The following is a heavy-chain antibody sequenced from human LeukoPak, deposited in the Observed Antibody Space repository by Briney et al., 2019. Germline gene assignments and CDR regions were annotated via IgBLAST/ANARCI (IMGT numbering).Heavy chain of an antibody. CDR2: ISASGGST. V-gene: IGHV3-23*01. D-gene: IGHD4-23*01. J-gene: IGHJ4*02. CDR3: ARRGDGGRSFDY. Sequence: GGSLRLSCAASGFTFNSSAMSWVRQVPGKGLEWVSGISASGGSTYYADSVKGRFTISRDNSKNTLFLQMNSLRAEDTAVYYCARRGDGGRSFDYWGQGTLVTVSS. CDR1: GFTFNSSA.